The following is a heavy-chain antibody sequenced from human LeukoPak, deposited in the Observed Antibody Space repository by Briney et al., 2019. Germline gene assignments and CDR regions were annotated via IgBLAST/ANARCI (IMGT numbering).Heavy chain of an antibody. Sequence: SETLSLTCAVYGRSFSDYYWSWILQPPGKGLEWIGEINHSGSTNYNPSLRSRVTISVDTSKDQFSLRLNSVTAADTAVYYCARGQTTPVGINDYWGQGTLVTVSS. CDR1: GRSFSDYY. V-gene: IGHV4-34*01. J-gene: IGHJ4*02. D-gene: IGHD1-1*01. CDR2: INHSGST. CDR3: ARGQTTPVGINDY.